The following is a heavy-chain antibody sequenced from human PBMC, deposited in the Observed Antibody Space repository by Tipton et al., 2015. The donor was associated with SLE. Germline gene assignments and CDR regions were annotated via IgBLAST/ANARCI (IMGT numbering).Heavy chain of an antibody. D-gene: IGHD2-15*01. Sequence: QSGPEVKKPGESLKISCKGSGYSFTNYWIGWVRQMPGKGLEWMGTLYPGNSETRYRPPIQGQVTISADKSMSTAYLQWTSLKASDTAMYYCERHRGGLLNHAFDIWGQGTMVTVSS. CDR3: ERHRGGLLNHAFDI. CDR2: LYPGNSET. J-gene: IGHJ3*02. CDR1: GYSFTNYW. V-gene: IGHV5-51*01.